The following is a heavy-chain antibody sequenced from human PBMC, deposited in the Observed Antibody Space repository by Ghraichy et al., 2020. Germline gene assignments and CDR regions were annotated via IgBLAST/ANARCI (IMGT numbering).Heavy chain of an antibody. Sequence: GGSLRLSCAASGFTFSSYSMNWVRQAPGKGLEWVSSISSSSSYIYYADSVKGRFTISRDNAKNSLYLQMNSLRAEDTAVYYCARDLWPVDTAMVRALETDAFDIWGKGTMVTVSS. D-gene: IGHD5-18*01. CDR3: ARDLWPVDTAMVRALETDAFDI. CDR2: ISSSSSYI. V-gene: IGHV3-21*01. CDR1: GFTFSSYS. J-gene: IGHJ3*02.